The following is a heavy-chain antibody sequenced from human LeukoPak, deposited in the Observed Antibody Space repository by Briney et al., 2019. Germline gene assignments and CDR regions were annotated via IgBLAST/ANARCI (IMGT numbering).Heavy chain of an antibody. CDR2: IGGSGSST. D-gene: IGHD1-14*01. J-gene: IGHJ5*02. Sequence: GGSLRLSCAASGFTFSNSDMSWVRQAPGKGLEWVSAIGGSGSSTFYADSVKGRFTVSRDNSKNTLYLQMSSLRAEDTAVYYCAKSRLTPHPSGQGTLVTVSS. V-gene: IGHV3-23*01. CDR1: GFTFSNSD. CDR3: AKSRLTPHP.